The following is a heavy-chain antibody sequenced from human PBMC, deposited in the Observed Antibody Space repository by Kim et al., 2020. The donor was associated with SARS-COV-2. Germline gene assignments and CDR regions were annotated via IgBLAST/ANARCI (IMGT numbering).Heavy chain of an antibody. Sequence: IKPDGSEKYYVDSVKGRFTISRDNATNSLYLQMNSLRAEDTAVYYCARGQYWGQGTLVTVSS. J-gene: IGHJ4*02. CDR3: ARGQY. CDR2: IKPDGSEK. V-gene: IGHV3-7*03.